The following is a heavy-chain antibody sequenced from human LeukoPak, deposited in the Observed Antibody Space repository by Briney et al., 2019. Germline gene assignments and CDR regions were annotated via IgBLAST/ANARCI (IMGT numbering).Heavy chain of an antibody. J-gene: IGHJ6*03. CDR1: GFTFSSYW. V-gene: IGHV3-7*01. CDR3: ARGHWNEYYYYYMDV. CDR2: IKQDGSEK. D-gene: IGHD1-1*01. Sequence: GGSLRLSCAASGFTFSSYWMSWVRQAPGKGLEWVANIKQDGSEKYYVDSVKVRFTISRDNAKNSLYLQMNSLRDEDTAVYYCARGHWNEYYYYYMDVWGKGTTVTVSS.